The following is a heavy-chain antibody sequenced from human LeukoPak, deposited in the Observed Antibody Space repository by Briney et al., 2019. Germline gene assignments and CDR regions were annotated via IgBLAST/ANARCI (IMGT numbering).Heavy chain of an antibody. CDR2: ISGSGGGT. Sequence: GGSLRLSCVASGFTFSSYAMSWVRQAPGKGLEWVSGISGSGGGTYYADSVKGRFTISRDNSKNTLFLKMNSLRAEDTAVYYCAKDRSSGWYDYWGQGTLVIVSS. CDR3: AKDRSSGWYDY. D-gene: IGHD6-19*01. J-gene: IGHJ4*02. V-gene: IGHV3-23*01. CDR1: GFTFSSYA.